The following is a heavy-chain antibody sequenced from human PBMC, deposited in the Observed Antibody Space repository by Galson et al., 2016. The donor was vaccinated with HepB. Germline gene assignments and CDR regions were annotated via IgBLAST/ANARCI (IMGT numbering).Heavy chain of an antibody. D-gene: IGHD3-9*01. CDR2: INAGNGDT. J-gene: IGHJ3*02. CDR1: GYTFTTYA. CDR3: ARWSDDILTAYGGLDSFYI. V-gene: IGHV1-3*01. Sequence: SVKVSCKASGYTFTTYAIHWVRQAPGQRLEWMGWINAGNGDTKYSQRLQGRVTITWDTSASTAYMELSSLRSEDTAVYYCARWSDDILTAYGGLDSFYIWGQGTMVTVSS.